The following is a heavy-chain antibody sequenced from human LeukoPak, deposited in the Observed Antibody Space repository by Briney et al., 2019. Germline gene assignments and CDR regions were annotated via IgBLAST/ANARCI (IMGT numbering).Heavy chain of an antibody. CDR3: ARAGGIVVVPAAMRGNWFDP. CDR1: GYTFTSYA. V-gene: IGHV7-4-1*02. Sequence: ASVKVSCKASGYTFTSYAMNWVRQAPGQGLEWMGWINTNTGNPTYAQGFTGRFVFSLDTSVSTAYLQISSLKAEDTAVYYCARAGGIVVVPAAMRGNWFDPWGQGTLVTVSS. CDR2: INTNTGNP. J-gene: IGHJ5*02. D-gene: IGHD2-2*01.